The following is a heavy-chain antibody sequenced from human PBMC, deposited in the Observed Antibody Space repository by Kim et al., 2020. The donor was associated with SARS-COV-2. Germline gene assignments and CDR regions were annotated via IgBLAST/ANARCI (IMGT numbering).Heavy chain of an antibody. CDR1: GGSISPYY. V-gene: IGHV4-59*01. CDR2: IYYSGST. Sequence: SETLSLTCTVSGGSISPYYWSWFRQPPGKGLEWIGNIYYSGSTNYNPSLKSRLTISLDTPKNQVSLRLSSVTAADTAVYYCARANYFDYWGQGTLVTVSS. J-gene: IGHJ4*02. CDR3: ARANYFDY.